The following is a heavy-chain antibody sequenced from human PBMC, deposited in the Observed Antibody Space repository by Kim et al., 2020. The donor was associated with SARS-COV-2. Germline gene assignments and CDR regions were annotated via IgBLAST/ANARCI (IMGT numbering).Heavy chain of an antibody. J-gene: IGHJ4*02. D-gene: IGHD2-15*01. V-gene: IGHV3-7*01. Sequence: VDSVEGRFPTSRDNAKNTLSLQMSSLRAESTAVYYCASSGDVAATAPFDYWSQGTLVTVSS. CDR3: ASSGDVAATAPFDY.